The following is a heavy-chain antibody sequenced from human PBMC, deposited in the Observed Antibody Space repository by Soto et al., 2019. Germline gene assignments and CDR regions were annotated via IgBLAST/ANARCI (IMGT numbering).Heavy chain of an antibody. CDR3: ANVRRIQLCSSLRLPSYCGVDV. D-gene: IGHD5-18*01. CDR2: ISYDGSNK. V-gene: IGHV3-30*18. Sequence: QVQLVESGGGVVQPGRSLRLSCAASGFTFSSYGMHWVRQAPGKGLEWVAIISYDGSNKYYADSVRGRFTISRDNSKNTLYLQMNRLRVRNAAVYNCANVRRIQLCSSLRLPSYCGVDVWGLGTTVTVSS. CDR1: GFTFSSYG. J-gene: IGHJ6*02.